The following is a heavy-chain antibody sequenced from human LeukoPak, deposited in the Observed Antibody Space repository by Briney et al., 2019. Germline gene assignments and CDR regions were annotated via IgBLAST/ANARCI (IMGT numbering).Heavy chain of an antibody. CDR1: GFAFSTYW. Sequence: GGSLRLSCAASGFAFSTYWMHWVRQAPGKGLVWVSRINSDGSSTSYADSVKGRFTISRDNAKNTPYLQMNSLRAEDTAVYYCARDLGYSSSSAGWYFDLWGRGTLVTVSS. CDR3: ARDLGYSSSSAGWYFDL. V-gene: IGHV3-74*01. J-gene: IGHJ2*01. CDR2: INSDGSST. D-gene: IGHD6-6*01.